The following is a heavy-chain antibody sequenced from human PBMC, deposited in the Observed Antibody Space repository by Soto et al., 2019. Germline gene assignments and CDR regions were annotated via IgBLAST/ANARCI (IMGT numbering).Heavy chain of an antibody. J-gene: IGHJ5*02. CDR2: INPHSGAT. V-gene: IGHV1-2*02. D-gene: IGHD2-8*02. CDR3: VRAQHTGFSNWFGL. Sequence: GQGLEWLAWINPHSGATNYAQKFLGRVTMSADTSASTAYMDLARLKSDDTAVYYCVRAQHTGFSNWFGLRGQATLV.